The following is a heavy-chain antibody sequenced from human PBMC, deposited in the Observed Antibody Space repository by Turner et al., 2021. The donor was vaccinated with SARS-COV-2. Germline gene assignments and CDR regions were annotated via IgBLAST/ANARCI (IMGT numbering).Heavy chain of an antibody. CDR3: ARSSRGVGAGFDY. D-gene: IGHD1-26*01. CDR2: IFYTGNT. V-gene: IGHV4-59*01. Sequence: QVQLQESGPGLVKPSETLSLTCTVSGGSITNYYWSWIRQPPGKGLEWIGYIFYTGNTNYSPSLKSRVTISVDTSKNQFSLKLSSVSAADTAVYYCARSSRGVGAGFDYWVQGTLVTVSS. CDR1: GGSITNYY. J-gene: IGHJ4*02.